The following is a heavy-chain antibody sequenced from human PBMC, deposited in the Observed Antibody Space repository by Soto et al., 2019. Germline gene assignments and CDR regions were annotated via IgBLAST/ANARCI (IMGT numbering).Heavy chain of an antibody. J-gene: IGHJ4*02. D-gene: IGHD6-6*01. V-gene: IGHV1-24*01. Sequence: ASVKVSCKVSGYTLTELSMHWVRQAPGKGLEWMGGFDPEDGETIYAQKFQGRVTMTEDTSTDTAYMELSSLRSEDTAVYYCATGGEQLAHFDYWGQGTLVTVSS. CDR3: ATGGEQLAHFDY. CDR2: FDPEDGET. CDR1: GYTLTELS.